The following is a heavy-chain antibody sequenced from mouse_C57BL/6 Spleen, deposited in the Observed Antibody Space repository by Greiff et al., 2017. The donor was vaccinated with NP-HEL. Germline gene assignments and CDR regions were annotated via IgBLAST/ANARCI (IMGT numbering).Heavy chain of an antibody. CDR3: ARELYSNYALDY. J-gene: IGHJ2*01. V-gene: IGHV1-76*01. CDR1: GYTFTDYY. CDR2: IYPGSGNT. D-gene: IGHD2-5*01. Sequence: VQLQQSGAELVRPGASVKLSCKASGYTFTDYYINWVKQRPGQGLEWIARIYPGSGNTYYNEKFKGKATLTAEKSSSTAYMQLSSLTSEDSAVYFCARELYSNYALDYWGQGTTLTVSS.